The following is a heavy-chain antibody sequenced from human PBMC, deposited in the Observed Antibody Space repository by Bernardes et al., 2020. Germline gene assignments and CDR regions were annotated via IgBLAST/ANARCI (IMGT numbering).Heavy chain of an antibody. D-gene: IGHD2-8*02. Sequence: SETLSLTCTVSGGSISSSSYYWGWIRQPPGKGLEWIGSIYYSGSTYYNPSLKSRVTISVDTSKNQFSLKLSSVTAADTAVYYCARDTRYCTGGVCGFYYYYYGMDVWGKGTTVTVSS. V-gene: IGHV4-39*01. CDR1: GGSISSSSYY. CDR2: IYYSGST. CDR3: ARDTRYCTGGVCGFYYYYYGMDV. J-gene: IGHJ6*04.